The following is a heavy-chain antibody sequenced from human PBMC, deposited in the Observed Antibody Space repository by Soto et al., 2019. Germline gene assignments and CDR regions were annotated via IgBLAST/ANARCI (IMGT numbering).Heavy chain of an antibody. Sequence: QVQLQQWGAGLLKPSETLSLTCAVYGGSFSGYQWTWIRQTPGKGLEWIGEINDSGNINYNPSLKSRVTILVDTAKKQISLKLSSVTAADTAVSYWARGLILCFGELSRRGGYYYYMDVWGKGTTVTVSS. D-gene: IGHD3-10*01. CDR2: INDSGNI. CDR3: ARGLILCFGELSRRGGYYYYMDV. V-gene: IGHV4-34*01. CDR1: GGSFSGYQ. J-gene: IGHJ6*03.